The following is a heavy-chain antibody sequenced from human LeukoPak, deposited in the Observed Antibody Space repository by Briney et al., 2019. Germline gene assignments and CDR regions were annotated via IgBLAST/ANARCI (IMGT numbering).Heavy chain of an antibody. V-gene: IGHV3-48*03. D-gene: IGHD5-18*01. CDR2: ISSGGNTI. Sequence: GGSLRLSCAASGFTFSSYEMNWVRQAPGKGLEWVSYISSGGNTIYYADSVKGRFTISRDNAKNSLYLQMNSLRAEDTAVYYCAREGTAMVSFDYWGQGTLVTVSS. CDR3: AREGTAMVSFDY. CDR1: GFTFSSYE. J-gene: IGHJ4*02.